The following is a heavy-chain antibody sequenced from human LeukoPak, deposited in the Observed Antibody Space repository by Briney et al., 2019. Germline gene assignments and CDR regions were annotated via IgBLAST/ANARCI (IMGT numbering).Heavy chain of an antibody. V-gene: IGHV3-30*18. Sequence: GGSLRLSCAASGFTSGFTFNRFGMHWVRQAPGKGLEWVAVISSDGSKQYYADSVKGRFTISRDNSKNTLYLQMNSLRAEDTAVYYCANENYYGSGSYADHWGQGTLVTVS. CDR2: ISSDGSKQ. CDR1: GFTSGFTFNRFG. J-gene: IGHJ4*02. D-gene: IGHD3-10*01. CDR3: ANENYYGSGSYADH.